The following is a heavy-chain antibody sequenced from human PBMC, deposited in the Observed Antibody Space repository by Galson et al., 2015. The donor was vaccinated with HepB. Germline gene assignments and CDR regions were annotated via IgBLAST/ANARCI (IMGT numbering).Heavy chain of an antibody. CDR3: ARAGSYYDY. CDR2: VTSSSDYV. CDR1: GFTFSSYG. Sequence: SLRLSCAASGFTFSSYGMNWVRQAPGQGLEWVSSVTSSSDYVYYADSVKGRFTFSRDNGKKSLYLQMDSLRVEDTAVYYCARAGSYYDYWGQGTLVTVSS. J-gene: IGHJ4*02. D-gene: IGHD1-26*01. V-gene: IGHV3-21*01.